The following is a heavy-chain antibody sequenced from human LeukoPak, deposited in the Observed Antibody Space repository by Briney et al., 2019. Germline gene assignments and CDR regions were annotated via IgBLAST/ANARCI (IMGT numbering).Heavy chain of an antibody. D-gene: IGHD5-18*01. CDR1: GFAFSSYS. J-gene: IGHJ3*02. Sequence: GGSLRLSCAASGFAFSSYSMNWVRQAPGKGLEWVSSISSSSTYIYHADSVKGRFTISRDNAKNSLYLQMNSLRAEDTAVYYCARPRIQLWLHNGYDGFDIWGQGTMVTVSS. V-gene: IGHV3-21*01. CDR3: ARPRIQLWLHNGYDGFDI. CDR2: ISSSSTYI.